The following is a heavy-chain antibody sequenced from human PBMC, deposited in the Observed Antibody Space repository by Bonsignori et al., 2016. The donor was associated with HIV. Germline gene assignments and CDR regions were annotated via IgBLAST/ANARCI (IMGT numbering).Heavy chain of an antibody. J-gene: IGHJ4*02. V-gene: IGHV1-18*01. Sequence: WVRQAPGQGLEWMGWISVDNGNTNYAQKLQGRVTMTTDTSTSTAYMELRSLRSDDTAVYYCARAHCSSTSCYAGPFDYWGQGTLVTVSS. CDR3: ARAHCSSTSCYAGPFDY. CDR2: ISVDNGNT. D-gene: IGHD2-2*01.